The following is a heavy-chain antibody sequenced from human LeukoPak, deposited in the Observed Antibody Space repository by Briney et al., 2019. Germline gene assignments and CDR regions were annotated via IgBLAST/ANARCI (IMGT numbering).Heavy chain of an antibody. CDR1: GFTFSSYS. J-gene: IGHJ6*04. Sequence: GGSLRLSCAASGFTFSSYSMNWVRQAPGKGLEWVSSISSSSSYIYYADSVKGRFTISRDNAKNSLYLQMNSLRAEDTAVYYCARDSSSGWYYYYCMDVWGKGTTVTVSS. V-gene: IGHV3-21*01. CDR3: ARDSSSGWYYYYCMDV. D-gene: IGHD6-25*01. CDR2: ISSSSSYI.